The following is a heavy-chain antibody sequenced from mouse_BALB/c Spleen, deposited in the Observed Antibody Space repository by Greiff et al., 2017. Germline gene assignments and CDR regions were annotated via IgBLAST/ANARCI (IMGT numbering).Heavy chain of an antibody. Sequence: QGQLQQSGAELVRPGVSVKISCKGSGYTFTDYAMHWVKQSHAKSLEWIGVISTYYGDASYNQKFKGKATMTVDKSSSTAYMELARLTSEDSAIYYCARGDYYGSSYFAYWGQGTLVTVSA. D-gene: IGHD1-1*01. V-gene: IGHV1S137*01. CDR3: ARGDYYGSSYFAY. J-gene: IGHJ3*01. CDR2: ISTYYGDA. CDR1: GYTFTDYA.